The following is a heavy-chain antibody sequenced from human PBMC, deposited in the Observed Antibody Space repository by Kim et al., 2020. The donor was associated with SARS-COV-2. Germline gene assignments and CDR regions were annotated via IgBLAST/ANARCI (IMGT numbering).Heavy chain of an antibody. CDR2: T. D-gene: IGHD6-13*01. J-gene: IGHJ4*02. V-gene: IGHV3-23*03. Sequence: TYYADTVKGRFTISRDNSKNTLYLQMNSRRAEDTAVYYCARGLQGIPIDYWGQGTLVTVSS. CDR3: ARGLQGIPIDY.